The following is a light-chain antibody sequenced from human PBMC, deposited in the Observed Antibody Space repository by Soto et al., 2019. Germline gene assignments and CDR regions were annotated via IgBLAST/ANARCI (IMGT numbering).Light chain of an antibody. CDR3: YTYAGHVPK. Sequence: QSALTQPASVSGSPGQSITISCAGTTSDVAYYDLVSWYQQHPGRAPKLLIYEVDKRPSGISVRFSGSKSGATDSLTISGLLPEDEAVYFYYTYAGHVPKFGRGTKLTVL. CDR1: TSDVAYYDL. V-gene: IGLV2-23*02. CDR2: EVD. J-gene: IGLJ2*01.